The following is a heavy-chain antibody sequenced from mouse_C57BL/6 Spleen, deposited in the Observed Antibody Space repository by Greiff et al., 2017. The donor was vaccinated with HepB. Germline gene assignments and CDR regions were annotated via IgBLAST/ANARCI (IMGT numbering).Heavy chain of an antibody. V-gene: IGHV1-82*01. Sequence: HVQLQQSGPELVKPGASVKISCKASGYAFSSSWMNWVKQRPGKGLEWIGRIYPGDGDTNYNGKFKGKATLTADKSSSTAYMQLSSLTSEDSAVYFCARLEYDYPFAYWGQGTLVTVSA. CDR2: IYPGDGDT. CDR1: GYAFSSSW. D-gene: IGHD2-4*01. J-gene: IGHJ3*01. CDR3: ARLEYDYPFAY.